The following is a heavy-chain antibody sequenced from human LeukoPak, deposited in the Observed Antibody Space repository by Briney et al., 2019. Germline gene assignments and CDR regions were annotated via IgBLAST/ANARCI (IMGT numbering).Heavy chain of an antibody. V-gene: IGHV3-23*01. CDR1: GFTFSSYA. CDR2: ISGSGGST. CDR3: AKEGDILTGYAGFDY. J-gene: IGHJ4*02. Sequence: GGSLRLSCAASGFTFSSYAMSWVRQPPGKGLEWVSAISGSGGSTYYADSVKGRFTISRDNSKNTLYLQMNSPRAEDTAVYYCAKEGDILTGYAGFDYWGQGTLVTVSS. D-gene: IGHD3-9*01.